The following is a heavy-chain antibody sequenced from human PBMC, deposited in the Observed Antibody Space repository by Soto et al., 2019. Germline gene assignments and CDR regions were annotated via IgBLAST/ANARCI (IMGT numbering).Heavy chain of an antibody. CDR2: ISGSGGST. J-gene: IGHJ6*02. CDR1: GFTFSSYA. V-gene: IGHV3-23*01. D-gene: IGHD2-15*01. CDR3: AHTGVVVPYYYGMDV. Sequence: EVQLLESGGGLVQPGGSLRLSCAASGFTFSSYAMSWVRQAPGKGLEWVSAISGSGGSTYYADSVKGRFTISRDNSKDTLYLQMNSLRAEDTAVYYSAHTGVVVPYYYGMDVWGQGTTVTVSS.